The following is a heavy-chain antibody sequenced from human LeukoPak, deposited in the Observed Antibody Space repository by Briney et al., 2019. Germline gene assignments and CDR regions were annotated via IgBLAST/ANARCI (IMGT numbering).Heavy chain of an antibody. V-gene: IGHV4-34*01. CDR1: GGSFSGYY. Sequence: PSETLPLTCAVYGGSFSGYYWSWIRQPPGKGLEWIGEINHSGSTNYNPSLKSRVTISVDTSKNQFSLKLSSVTAADTAVYYCARTAVVVVVRTSWYDPWGQGTLVTVSS. D-gene: IGHD3-22*01. J-gene: IGHJ5*02. CDR2: INHSGST. CDR3: ARTAVVVVVRTSWYDP.